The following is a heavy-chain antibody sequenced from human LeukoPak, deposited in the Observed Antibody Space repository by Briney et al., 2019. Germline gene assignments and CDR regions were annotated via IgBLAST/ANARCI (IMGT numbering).Heavy chain of an antibody. CDR3: ARDRGFGADGYYYYYMDV. D-gene: IGHD3-10*01. CDR1: GGSISSGGYY. Sequence: SETLSLTCTVSGGSISSGGYYWSWIRQPPGKGLEWIGYIYHSGSTYYNPSLKSRVTISVDRSKNQFSLKLSSVTAADTAVYYCARDRGFGADGYYYYYMDVWGKGTTVTASS. J-gene: IGHJ6*03. CDR2: IYHSGST. V-gene: IGHV4-30-2*01.